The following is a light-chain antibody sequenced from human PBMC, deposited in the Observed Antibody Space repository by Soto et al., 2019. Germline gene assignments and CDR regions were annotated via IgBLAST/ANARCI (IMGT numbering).Light chain of an antibody. CDR1: QTISYRS. Sequence: IVLTQSPGTLSLSPGEGATLSCRASQTISYRSLAWCQQTPGRAPRLLIYAAYSRAAGIPDRFSGSGSGTDFTLSISRLEPDDFAVYYCQHYDSSLFTFGPGTKVDIK. J-gene: IGKJ3*01. CDR3: QHYDSSLFT. V-gene: IGKV3-20*01. CDR2: AAY.